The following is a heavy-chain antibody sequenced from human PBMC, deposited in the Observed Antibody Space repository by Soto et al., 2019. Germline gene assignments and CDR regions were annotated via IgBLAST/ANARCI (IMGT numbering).Heavy chain of an antibody. CDR3: ARVLGIVGADDAFDI. V-gene: IGHV3-48*01. D-gene: IGHD1-26*01. J-gene: IGHJ3*02. Sequence: GGSLRLSCAASGLTFSSYSMNWVRQAPGKGLEWVSYISSSSSTIYYADSVKGRFTISRDNAKNSLYLQMNSLRAEDTAVYYCARVLGIVGADDAFDIWGQGTMVTVSS. CDR2: ISSSSSTI. CDR1: GLTFSSYS.